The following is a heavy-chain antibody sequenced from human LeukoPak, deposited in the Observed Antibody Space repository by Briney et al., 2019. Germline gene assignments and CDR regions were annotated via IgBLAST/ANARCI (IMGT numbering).Heavy chain of an antibody. CDR2: INAGNGNT. J-gene: IGHJ4*02. Sequence: ASVKVSCKASGYTFTSYAMHWVRQAPGQRLEWMGWINAGNGNTKYSQKFQGRVTITRDTSASTAYMELSSLRSEDTVVYYCAREGWELPYYFDYWGQGTLVTVSS. D-gene: IGHD1-26*01. V-gene: IGHV1-3*01. CDR3: AREGWELPYYFDY. CDR1: GYTFTSYA.